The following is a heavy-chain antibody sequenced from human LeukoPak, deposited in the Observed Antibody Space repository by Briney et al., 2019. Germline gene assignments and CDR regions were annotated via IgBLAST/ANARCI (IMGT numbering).Heavy chain of an antibody. V-gene: IGHV1-8*01. J-gene: IGHJ6*02. CDR3: ARGREYYDFWSGYYPNPQNYYYGMDV. CDR1: GYTFTSYD. CDR2: MNPNSGNT. D-gene: IGHD3-3*01. Sequence: ASVKVSCKASGYTFTSYDINWVRQATGQGLEWVGWMNPNSGNTGYAQKFQGRVTMTRNTSISTAYMELSSLRSEDTAVYYCARGREYYDFWSGYYPNPQNYYYGMDVWGQGTTVTVSS.